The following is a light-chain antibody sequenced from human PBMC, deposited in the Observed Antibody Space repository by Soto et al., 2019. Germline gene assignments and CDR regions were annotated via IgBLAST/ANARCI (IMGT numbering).Light chain of an antibody. V-gene: IGLV2-14*01. Sequence: QSALPQPASVSGSPGQSITISCTGTSSDVGGYDYVSWYQQHPGKAPKLMIYDVTNRPSGVSNRFSGSKSGNTASLTISGLQAEDGADYYCISYASINTYVFGTGTKVTV. CDR1: SSDVGGYDY. CDR2: DVT. CDR3: ISYASINTYV. J-gene: IGLJ1*01.